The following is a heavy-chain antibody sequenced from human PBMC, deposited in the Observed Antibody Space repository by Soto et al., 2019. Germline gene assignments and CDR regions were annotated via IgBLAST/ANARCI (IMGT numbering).Heavy chain of an antibody. CDR1: GFTFSSYA. Sequence: GGSLRLSCAASGFTFSSYAMSWVRQAPGKGLEWVSAISGSGGSTYYADSVKGRFTISRDNSKNTLYLQMNSLRAEDTAVYYCAKDWADSGYGFYFDYWGQGTLVTVSS. CDR2: ISGSGGST. CDR3: AKDWADSGYGFYFDY. D-gene: IGHD5-12*01. J-gene: IGHJ4*02. V-gene: IGHV3-23*01.